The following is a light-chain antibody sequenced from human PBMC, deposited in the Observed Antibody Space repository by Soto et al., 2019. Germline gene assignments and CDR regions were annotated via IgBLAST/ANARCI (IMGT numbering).Light chain of an antibody. CDR2: DAS. CDR1: QSVSSY. Sequence: EIVLTQSPATLSLSPVERATLSCRASQSVSSYLAWYQQKPGQAPRLLIYDASNRATGIPARFSGSGSGTDFTLTISSLEPEDFAVYYCQQRSNWPSFGQGTKADIK. J-gene: IGKJ1*01. CDR3: QQRSNWPS. V-gene: IGKV3-11*01.